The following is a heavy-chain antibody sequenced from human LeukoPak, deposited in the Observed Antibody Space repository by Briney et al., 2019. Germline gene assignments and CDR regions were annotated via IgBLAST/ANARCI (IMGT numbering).Heavy chain of an antibody. V-gene: IGHV3-74*01. Sequence: GGSLRLSCAAAGLTVSTYWMSWVRQAPGKGLVWVSRISSDGRIISYADSVKGRFTMSRDNAKNTLSLQMNSLRGEDAAVYYCVREDRILLGNDAFDIWGQGTMVTVSS. CDR3: VREDRILLGNDAFDI. CDR2: ISSDGRII. J-gene: IGHJ3*02. CDR1: GLTVSTYW. D-gene: IGHD2-8*01.